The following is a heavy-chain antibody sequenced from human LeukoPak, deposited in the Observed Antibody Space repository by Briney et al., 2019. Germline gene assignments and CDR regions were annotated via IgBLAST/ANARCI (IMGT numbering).Heavy chain of an antibody. D-gene: IGHD3-22*01. J-gene: IGHJ3*02. CDR1: GFTFTSYS. CDR2: ISSSGSTI. CDR3: AREGYSSGYYYVDAFDI. Sequence: GGSLRLSCAASGFTFTSYSMNWVRQAPGKGLEWISYISSSGSTIYYADSVKGRFTISRDNAKNSLYLQMNSLRAEDTAVYYCAREGYSSGYYYVDAFDIWGQGTMVTVSS. V-gene: IGHV3-48*04.